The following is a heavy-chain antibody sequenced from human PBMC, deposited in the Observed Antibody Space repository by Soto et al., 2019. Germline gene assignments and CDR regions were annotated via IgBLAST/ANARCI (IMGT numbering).Heavy chain of an antibody. CDR1: GFTFSSYA. V-gene: IGHV3-23*01. Sequence: GGSLRLSCAATGFTFSSYAMSWVRQAPGKGLEWVSAISGSGGSTYYADSVKGRFTISRDNSKNTLYLQMNSLRAEDTAVYYCAKIYDILTGTAHPLYYFDYWGQGTLVTVSS. CDR2: ISGSGGST. D-gene: IGHD3-9*01. J-gene: IGHJ4*02. CDR3: AKIYDILTGTAHPLYYFDY.